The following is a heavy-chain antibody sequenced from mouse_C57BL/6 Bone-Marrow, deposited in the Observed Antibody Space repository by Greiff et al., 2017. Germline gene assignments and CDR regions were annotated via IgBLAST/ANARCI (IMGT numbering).Heavy chain of an antibody. J-gene: IGHJ1*03. CDR1: GFTFSSYA. CDR3: TRDDSNHRYFDV. V-gene: IGHV5-9-1*02. D-gene: IGHD2-5*01. CDR2: ISSGGDYI. Sequence: EVKVEESGEGLVKPGGSLKLSCAASGFTFSSYAMSWVRQTPEKRLEWVAYISSGGDYIYYADTVKGRFTISRDNARNTLYLQMSSLKSEDTAMYYCTRDDSNHRYFDVWGTGTTVTVSS.